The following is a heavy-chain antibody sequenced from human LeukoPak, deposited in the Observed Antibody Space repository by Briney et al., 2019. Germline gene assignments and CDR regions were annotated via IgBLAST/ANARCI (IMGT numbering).Heavy chain of an antibody. D-gene: IGHD3-3*01. J-gene: IGHJ6*02. V-gene: IGHV1-2*06. CDR2: INPNSGGT. CDR1: GYTFTGYY. Sequence: ASVKVSCKASGYTFTGYYMHWVRQAPGQGLEWMGRINPNSGGTNYAQKFQGRVTMTRDTSISTAYMELSRLRSDDTAVYYCARWEETITIFGVVITRGPYYYGMDVWGQGTTVTVSS. CDR3: ARWEETITIFGVVITRGPYYYGMDV.